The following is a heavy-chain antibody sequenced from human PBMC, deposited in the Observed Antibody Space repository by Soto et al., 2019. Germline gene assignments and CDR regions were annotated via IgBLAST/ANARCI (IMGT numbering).Heavy chain of an antibody. Sequence: GASLRLSCAASGFTFSSYSMNWVRQAPGKGLEWVSSISSSSSYIYYADSVKGRFTISRDNAKNSLYLQMNSLRAEDTAVYYCARDPGTAPDYWGQGTLVTVSS. D-gene: IGHD2-21*02. J-gene: IGHJ4*02. CDR1: GFTFSSYS. CDR3: ARDPGTAPDY. V-gene: IGHV3-21*01. CDR2: ISSSSSYI.